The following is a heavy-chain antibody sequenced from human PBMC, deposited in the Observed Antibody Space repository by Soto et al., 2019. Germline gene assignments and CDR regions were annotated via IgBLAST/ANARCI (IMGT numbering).Heavy chain of an antibody. CDR3: AKGDYGGNSGWFDP. D-gene: IGHD4-17*01. Sequence: QVQLVESGGGVVQPGRSLRLSCAASGFTFSSYGMHWVRQAPGKGLEWVAVISYDGSNKYYADSVKGRFTISRDNSKNTLYLQMNSLRAEDTAVYYCAKGDYGGNSGWFDPWGQGTLVTVSS. J-gene: IGHJ5*02. CDR1: GFTFSSYG. V-gene: IGHV3-30*18. CDR2: ISYDGSNK.